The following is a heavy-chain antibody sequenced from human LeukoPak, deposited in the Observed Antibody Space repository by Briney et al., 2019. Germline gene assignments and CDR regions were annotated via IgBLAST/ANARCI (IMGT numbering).Heavy chain of an antibody. J-gene: IGHJ4*02. CDR2: INHSGST. CDR3: ARGRTGYGY. V-gene: IGHV4-34*01. D-gene: IGHD3/OR15-3a*01. CDR1: GGSFSGYY. Sequence: SSETLSLTCAVYGGSFSGYYWSWIRQPPGRGLEWIGEINHSGSTNYNPSLKSRVTISVDTSKNQFSLKLSSVTAADTAVYYCARGRTGYGYWGQGTLVTVSS.